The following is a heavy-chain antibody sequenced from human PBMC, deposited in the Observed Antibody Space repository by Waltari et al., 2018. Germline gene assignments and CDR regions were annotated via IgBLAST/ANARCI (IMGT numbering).Heavy chain of an antibody. CDR2: IDKSGST. V-gene: IGHV4-61*02. CDR1: GGSLDSGYYY. CDR3: AREATYRFVYYGLDV. Sequence: QVQLQESGPRLVKPSQTLSLTCSVSGGSLDSGYYYWSWVRQPAGKGLEWIGRIDKSGSTTYNPSLDSRVSISLDTSKKQICLKLASVTAADTAIYFCAREATYRFVYYGLDVWGQGTTVTVSS. D-gene: IGHD3-16*02. J-gene: IGHJ6*02.